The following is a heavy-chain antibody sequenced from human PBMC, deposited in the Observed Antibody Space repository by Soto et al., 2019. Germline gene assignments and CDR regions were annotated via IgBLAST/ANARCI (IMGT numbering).Heavy chain of an antibody. J-gene: IGHJ3*02. Sequence: QVQLVQSGAEVKKPGSSVKVSCKASGGTFSSYAISWVRQAPGQGLEWMGGIIPIFGTANYAQKFQGRVTITADESTSTAYMELSSLRSEDTAVYYCAREKLITGTTSGFVRDAFDIWGQGTMVTVSS. CDR1: GGTFSSYA. CDR2: IIPIFGTA. D-gene: IGHD1-7*01. V-gene: IGHV1-69*12. CDR3: AREKLITGTTSGFVRDAFDI.